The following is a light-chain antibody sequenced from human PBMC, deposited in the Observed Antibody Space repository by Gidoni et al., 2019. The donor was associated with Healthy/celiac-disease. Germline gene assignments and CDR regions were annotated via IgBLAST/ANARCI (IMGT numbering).Light chain of an antibody. CDR3: QQSYSTPRS. Sequence: DIQMTQSPASLSASVGDRFTLTCRASQSISSYLNWDQQKPGKAPKLLIYAASSLQSGDPSRFSGSGSGTEFTLTISSLQPEDFATYYCQQSYSTPRSVGQGTKLEIK. J-gene: IGKJ2*04. CDR1: QSISSY. CDR2: AAS. V-gene: IGKV1-39*01.